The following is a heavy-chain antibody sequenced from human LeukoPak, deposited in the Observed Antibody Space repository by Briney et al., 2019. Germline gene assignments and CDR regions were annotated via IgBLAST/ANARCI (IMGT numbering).Heavy chain of an antibody. Sequence: PSETLSLTCAVYGGSFSGYYWSWIRQPPGKGLGWIGEINHSGSTNYNPSLKSRVTISVDTSKNQFSLKLSSVTAADTAVYYCARGGHIVVVTATFGYWGQGTLVTVSS. V-gene: IGHV4-34*01. CDR3: ARGGHIVVVTATFGY. CDR2: INHSGST. CDR1: GGSFSGYY. D-gene: IGHD2-21*02. J-gene: IGHJ4*02.